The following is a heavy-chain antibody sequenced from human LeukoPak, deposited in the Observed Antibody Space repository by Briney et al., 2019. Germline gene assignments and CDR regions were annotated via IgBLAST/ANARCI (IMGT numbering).Heavy chain of an antibody. D-gene: IGHD5-24*01. CDR2: ISGSDGST. CDR3: VKDDGWVQYAN. V-gene: IGHV3-23*01. CDR1: GFTFSSYA. Sequence: GGSLRLSCAASGFTFSSYAMSWVRQAPGKGLEWVSAISGSDGSTNYADSVKGRFIISRDNSQNTVWLQMNSLSAEDAAVYYCVKDDGWVQYANWGQGTLVTVSS. J-gene: IGHJ4*02.